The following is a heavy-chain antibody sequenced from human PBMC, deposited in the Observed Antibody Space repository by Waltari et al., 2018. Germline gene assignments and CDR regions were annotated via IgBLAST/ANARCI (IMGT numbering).Heavy chain of an antibody. J-gene: IGHJ3*02. V-gene: IGHV3-7*01. CDR1: GFTLSNYW. D-gene: IGHD3-22*01. CDR3: ARDQWFGFDI. CDR2: IKTDGAEE. Sequence: EVQLVESGGDLVQPGGSLRLSCAASGFTLSNYWMSGVRPAPGKGPEWKANIKTDGAEEYYVDSVRGRFTISRDNAKNLLFLQMNSLRPEDTAVYYCARDQWFGFDIWGQGTMVTVSS.